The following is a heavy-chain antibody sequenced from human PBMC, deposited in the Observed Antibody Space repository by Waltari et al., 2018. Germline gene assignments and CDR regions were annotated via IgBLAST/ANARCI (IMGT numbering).Heavy chain of an antibody. J-gene: IGHJ4*02. V-gene: IGHV1-18*04. Sequence: QVALVPSGAEVKKPGASVKVSCKTAVYTFSTYGISWVRQAPGQELEWMGGVGPFKSNTNYAQKIEGRVTLTTGTSTSAAYMELRSRKTDDTAVYYWATAVGGNMESDYWGQGTLVTVSS. CDR3: ATAVGGNMESDY. CDR2: VGPFKSNT. D-gene: IGHD6-19*01. CDR1: VYTFSTYG.